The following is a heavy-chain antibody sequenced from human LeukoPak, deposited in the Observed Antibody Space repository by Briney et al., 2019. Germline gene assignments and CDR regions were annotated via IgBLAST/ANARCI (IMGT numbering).Heavy chain of an antibody. J-gene: IGHJ4*02. CDR1: GFTFSSYS. CDR3: ARDGGYCSSTNCHLDY. D-gene: IGHD2-2*01. Sequence: GGFLRLSCAASGFTFSSYSMNWVRQAPGKGLEWVSYISSSSSTIYYADSVKGRFIISRDNAKKSLYLHMNSLRDEDTAVYYCARDGGYCSSTNCHLDYWGQGTLVTVSS. CDR2: ISSSSSTI. V-gene: IGHV3-48*02.